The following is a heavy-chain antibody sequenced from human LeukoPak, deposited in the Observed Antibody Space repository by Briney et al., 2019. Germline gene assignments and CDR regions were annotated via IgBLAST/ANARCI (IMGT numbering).Heavy chain of an antibody. CDR3: ARLSGLVGPDYFDY. D-gene: IGHD2-2*01. CDR2: IYYSGST. Sequence: SETLSLTCTVSGDSISSSSYYWGWIRQPPGKGLEWIGSIYYSGSTYYNPSLKSRVTISVDTSKNQFSLKLSSVTAADTAVYYCARLSGLVGPDYFDYWGQGTLVTVSS. J-gene: IGHJ4*02. CDR1: GDSISSSSYY. V-gene: IGHV4-39*01.